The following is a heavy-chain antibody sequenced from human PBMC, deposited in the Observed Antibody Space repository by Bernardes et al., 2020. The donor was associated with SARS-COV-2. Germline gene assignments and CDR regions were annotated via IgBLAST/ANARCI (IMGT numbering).Heavy chain of an antibody. J-gene: IGHJ4*02. V-gene: IGHV3-21*01. Sequence: GGSLRLSCAASGFNFRDYRMNWVRQAPGKGLEWVSSISGSSSYTYYADSVKGRFTISRDNAKNSLYLQMNSLRSEDTAVYYCARDPSAAVEYFCNYWGQGTLVTVSS. CDR2: ISGSSSYT. CDR3: ARDPSAAVEYFCNY. CDR1: GFNFRDYR. D-gene: IGHD6-25*01.